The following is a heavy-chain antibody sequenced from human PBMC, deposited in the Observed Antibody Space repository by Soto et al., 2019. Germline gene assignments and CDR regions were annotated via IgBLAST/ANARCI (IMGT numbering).Heavy chain of an antibody. J-gene: IGHJ6*02. CDR2: IWYDGSNK. CDR1: GFTFSSYG. V-gene: IGHV3-33*01. CDR3: ARDIAAAGTSYYYSGMDV. Sequence: PGGSLRLSCAASGFTFSSYGMHWVRQAPGKGLEWVAVIWYDGSNKYYADSVKGRFTISRDNSKNTLYLQMNSLRAEDTAVYYCARDIAAAGTSYYYSGMDVWGQGTTVTAP. D-gene: IGHD6-13*01.